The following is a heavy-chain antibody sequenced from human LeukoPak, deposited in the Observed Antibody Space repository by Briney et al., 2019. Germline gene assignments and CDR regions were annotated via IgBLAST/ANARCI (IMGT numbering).Heavy chain of an antibody. J-gene: IGHJ6*02. D-gene: IGHD3-10*01. CDR2: IYYSGST. CDR1: GGSISSSSYY. CDR3: ASMVRGSQYYYYYYGMDV. Sequence: SETLSLTCTVSGGSISSSSYYWGWIRQPPGKGLEWIGSIYYSGSTYYNPSLMSRVTISVDTSKNQFSLKLSSVTAADTAVYYCASMVRGSQYYYYYYGMDVWGQGTTVTVSS. V-gene: IGHV4-39*01.